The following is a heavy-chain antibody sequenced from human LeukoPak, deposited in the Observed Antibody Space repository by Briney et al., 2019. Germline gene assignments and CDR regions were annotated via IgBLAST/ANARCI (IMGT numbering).Heavy chain of an antibody. V-gene: IGHV1-18*01. CDR2: ISAHKGDT. Sequence: ASVKVSCKTSGYTFTTYGISWLRQAPGQGLEWMGWISAHKGDTEYAQKFQGRVTMTRDTSTSTAYMELQSLTSDDTAVYYCARADIIVVAGGTPVGSGFEYWGQGALITVS. J-gene: IGHJ4*02. CDR1: GYTFTTYG. CDR3: ARADIIVVAGGTPVGSGFEY. D-gene: IGHD2-15*01.